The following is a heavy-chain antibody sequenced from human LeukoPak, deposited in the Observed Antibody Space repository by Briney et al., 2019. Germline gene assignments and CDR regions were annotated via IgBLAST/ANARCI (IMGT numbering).Heavy chain of an antibody. CDR3: AKALDYWYFDY. Sequence: GGSLRLSCAASGFTFSNYAMSGVRQAPGKGLEWVSAISGRPSYADSVKGRFTISRDNSKNTLYLQVNSLRAEDTAVYYCAKALDYWYFDYWGQGTLVTVSS. J-gene: IGHJ4*02. V-gene: IGHV3-23*01. CDR1: GFTFSNYA. D-gene: IGHD2/OR15-2a*01. CDR2: ISGRP.